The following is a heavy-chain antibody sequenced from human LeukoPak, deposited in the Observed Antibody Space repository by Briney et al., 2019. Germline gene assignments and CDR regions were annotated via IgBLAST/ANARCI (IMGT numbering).Heavy chain of an antibody. CDR1: GGSFSGYY. CDR3: ARGGLLWLRAKFDY. CDR2: ISHSGST. Sequence: SETLSLTCAVYGGSFSGYYWSWIRQPPGKGLEWIGEISHSGSTNYNPSLKSRVTISVDTSKNQFSLKLSSVTAADTAVYYCARGGLLWLRAKFDYWGQGTLVTVSS. D-gene: IGHD3-10*01. J-gene: IGHJ4*02. V-gene: IGHV4-34*01.